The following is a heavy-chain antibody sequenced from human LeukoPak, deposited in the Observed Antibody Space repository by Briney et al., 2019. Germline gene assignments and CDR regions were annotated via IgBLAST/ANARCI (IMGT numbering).Heavy chain of an antibody. CDR3: ARDASDLDIAVAGTSDY. J-gene: IGHJ4*02. CDR1: GFMFRNYG. D-gene: IGHD6-19*01. V-gene: IGHV3-33*01. CDR2: IWYNGNEK. Sequence: GTSLRLSCTASGFMFRNYGMHWVRQAPGKGLEWVAVIWYNGNEKYYTGSVEGRFTISRDNSKNTVYLQMNSLRAEDTAVYYCARDASDLDIAVAGTSDYWGQGTLVTVSS.